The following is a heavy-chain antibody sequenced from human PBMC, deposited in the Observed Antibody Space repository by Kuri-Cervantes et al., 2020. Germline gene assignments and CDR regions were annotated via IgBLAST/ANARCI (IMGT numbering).Heavy chain of an antibody. CDR3: ARGPRRSYSGSYYAFYYMDV. J-gene: IGHJ6*03. Sequence: GSLRLSCAVYGGSFSGYYWSWIRQPPGKGLEWIGEINHSGSTNYNPSLKSRVTISVDTSKNQFSLKLSSVTAADTAVYYCARGPRRSYSGSYYAFYYMDVWGKGTTVTVSS. CDR1: GGSFSGYY. V-gene: IGHV4-34*01. CDR2: INHSGST. D-gene: IGHD1-26*01.